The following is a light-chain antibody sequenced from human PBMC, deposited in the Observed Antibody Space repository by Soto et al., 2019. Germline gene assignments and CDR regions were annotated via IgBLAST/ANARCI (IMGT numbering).Light chain of an antibody. V-gene: IGLV2-11*01. CDR2: DVS. CDR3: QSYDSSLSGSSV. Sequence: QSALTQPRSVSGSPGQSVTISCTGTSSDVGGYNYVSWYQQHPGKAPKLMIYDVSKRPSGVPDRFSGSKSGNTASLTISGLQAEDEADYYCQSYDSSLSGSSVFGTGTKPTVL. J-gene: IGLJ1*01. CDR1: SSDVGGYNY.